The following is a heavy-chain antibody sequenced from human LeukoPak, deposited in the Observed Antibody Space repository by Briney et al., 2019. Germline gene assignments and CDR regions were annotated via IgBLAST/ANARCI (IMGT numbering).Heavy chain of an antibody. D-gene: IGHD1-7*01. J-gene: IGHJ4*02. V-gene: IGHV3-30*02. CDR3: AWNSQYYFDY. Sequence: PGGPLRLSCAASGFTFSSYGMHWVRQAPGKGLEWVAFIRYDGSNKYYADSVKGRFTISRDNSKNTLYLQMNSLRAEDTAVYYCAWNSQYYFDYWGQGTLVTVSS. CDR1: GFTFSSYG. CDR2: IRYDGSNK.